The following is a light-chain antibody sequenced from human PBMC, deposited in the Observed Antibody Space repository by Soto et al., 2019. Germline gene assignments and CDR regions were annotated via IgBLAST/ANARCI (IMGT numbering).Light chain of an antibody. V-gene: IGLV2-23*01. CDR1: NSNVGGYSL. CDR3: CSYAGTSTIYV. CDR2: EDT. Sequence: SALTQPASVSGSPGQSITISCTGTNSNVGGYSLVSWYQQHPGEAPKLIIYEDTKRPSGISNRFSASKSGNTASLTISGLQAEDEADYHCCSYAGTSTIYVFGTETKVTVL. J-gene: IGLJ1*01.